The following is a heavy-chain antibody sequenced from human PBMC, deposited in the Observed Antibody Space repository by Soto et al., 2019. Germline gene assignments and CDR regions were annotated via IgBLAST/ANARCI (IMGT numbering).Heavy chain of an antibody. CDR2: ISYDGKNK. CDR1: GFTFSDYG. CDR3: AIAKRRCRGGNCHSMDN. D-gene: IGHD3-10*01. J-gene: IGHJ4*02. Sequence: QVHLVESGGGVVQPGRSLRLSCTVSGFTFSDYGMHWVRRAPDKGLEWVAVISYDGKNKYVTDSVKGRFSIFRDNFSNTLTLQMNDLRPKDTAVYYCAIAKRRCRGGNCHSMDNWGQGTLVTVS. V-gene: IGHV3-30*19.